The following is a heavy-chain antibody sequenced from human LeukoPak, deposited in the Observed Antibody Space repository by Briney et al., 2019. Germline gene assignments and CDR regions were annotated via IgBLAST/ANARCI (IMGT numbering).Heavy chain of an antibody. V-gene: IGHV5-51*01. CDR2: IYPGDSDT. Sequence: GESLKISCKGSGYSFTSYWIGWVRQMPGKGLEWMGIIYPGDSDTRYSPSFQDQVTISADKSISTAYLQWSSLKASDTAMYYCAIPTYYYDSSGYYLGYWGQGTLVTVSS. D-gene: IGHD3-22*01. J-gene: IGHJ4*02. CDR3: AIPTYYYDSSGYYLGY. CDR1: GYSFTSYW.